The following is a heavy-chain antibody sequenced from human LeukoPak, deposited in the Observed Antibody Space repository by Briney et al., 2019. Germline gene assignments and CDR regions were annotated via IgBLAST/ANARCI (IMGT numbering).Heavy chain of an antibody. CDR3: ARVSGSPAYYFDY. CDR1: GFTFSSYS. Sequence: GGSLRLSCAASGFTFSSYSMNWVRQAPGKGLEWVSSISSSSGYIYYADSVKGRFTISRDNAKNSLYLQMNSLRAEDTAVYYCARVSGSPAYYFDYRGQGTLVTVSS. V-gene: IGHV3-21*01. CDR2: ISSSSGYI. D-gene: IGHD1-26*01. J-gene: IGHJ4*02.